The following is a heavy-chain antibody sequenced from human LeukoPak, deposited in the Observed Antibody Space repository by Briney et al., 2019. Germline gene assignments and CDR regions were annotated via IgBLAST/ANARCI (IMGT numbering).Heavy chain of an antibody. J-gene: IGHJ6*02. V-gene: IGHV3-23*01. Sequence: GGSLRLSCAASGITLSPYCMSWVRQAPGKGLEWVSAISGSGGSTYCADSVMARFAISRDNSKNTLSLQMNSLRGEDTAVYYCAKGRGSLRYYDFWSEDPGHYYYGMDVWGQGTTVTVSS. D-gene: IGHD3-3*01. CDR1: GITLSPYC. CDR2: ISGSGGST. CDR3: AKGRGSLRYYDFWSEDPGHYYYGMDV.